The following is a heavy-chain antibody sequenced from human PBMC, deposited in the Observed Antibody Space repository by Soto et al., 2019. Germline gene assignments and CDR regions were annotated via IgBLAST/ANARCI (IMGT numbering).Heavy chain of an antibody. CDR3: ARTTYYDFWSGYSYDTFYYYYYGMDV. Sequence: SVKVSCKASGGTSSSYAISWVRQAPGQGLEWMGGIIPIFGTANYAQKFQGRVTITADESTSTAYMELSSLRSEDTAVYYCARTTYYDFWSGYSYDTFYYYYYGMDVWGPGITVTVFS. D-gene: IGHD3-3*01. CDR1: GGTSSSYA. V-gene: IGHV1-69*13. CDR2: IIPIFGTA. J-gene: IGHJ6*02.